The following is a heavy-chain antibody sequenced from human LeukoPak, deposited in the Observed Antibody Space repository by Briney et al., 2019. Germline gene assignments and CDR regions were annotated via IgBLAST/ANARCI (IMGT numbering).Heavy chain of an antibody. D-gene: IGHD4-11*01. CDR2: ISNSDNTM. V-gene: IGHV3-11*01. CDR1: GFTFSDYY. CDR3: ARERITTDY. Sequence: GGSLRLSCAASGFTFSDYYMSWIRQIPGRGLEWISFISNSDNTMYYADSVKGRFTISRDNAKNSLYLQMNSLRAEDTAVYYCARERITTDYWGQGTLVTVSS. J-gene: IGHJ4*02.